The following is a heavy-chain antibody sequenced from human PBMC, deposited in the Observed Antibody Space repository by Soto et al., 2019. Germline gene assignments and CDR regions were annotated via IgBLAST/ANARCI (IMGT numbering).Heavy chain of an antibody. CDR3: ARDGFGIALAGTGFDY. CDR1: GYTFASYG. J-gene: IGHJ4*01. Sequence: GASVKVSCKASGYTFASYGISWVRQAPGQGLEWMGWISAYNGNTNYAQNLQGRVTMTTDPSPSTAYMELRSLISDGTAVYSCARDGFGIALAGTGFDYWG. CDR2: ISAYNGNT. D-gene: IGHD6-19*01. V-gene: IGHV1-18*01.